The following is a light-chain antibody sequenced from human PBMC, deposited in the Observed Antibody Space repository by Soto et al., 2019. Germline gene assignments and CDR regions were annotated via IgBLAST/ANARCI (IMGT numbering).Light chain of an antibody. CDR2: EAS. J-gene: IGKJ4*01. Sequence: DIQMTQSPSTLSGSLGDRVTITFRASQTISSWLAWYQQKPGKAPNLLIYEASILQRGVPSRFSGSNSGTDFTLTISSLQAEDFATYYCQQTRSYPSTFGGGTKV. CDR1: QTISSW. V-gene: IGKV1-5*01. CDR3: QQTRSYPST.